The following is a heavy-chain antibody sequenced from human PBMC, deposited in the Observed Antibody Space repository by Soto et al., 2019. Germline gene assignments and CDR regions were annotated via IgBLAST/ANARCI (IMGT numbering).Heavy chain of an antibody. CDR1: GFTFSSYA. J-gene: IGHJ6*02. Sequence: GGSLRLSCAASGFTFSSYAMYWVRQAPGKGLEWVAVISYDGSNKYYADSVKGRFTISRDNSKNTLYLQMNSLRAEDTAVYYCAREAGGSGSYYSYYGMDVWGQGTTVTVSS. CDR3: AREAGGSGSYYSYYGMDV. V-gene: IGHV3-30-3*01. D-gene: IGHD1-26*01. CDR2: ISYDGSNK.